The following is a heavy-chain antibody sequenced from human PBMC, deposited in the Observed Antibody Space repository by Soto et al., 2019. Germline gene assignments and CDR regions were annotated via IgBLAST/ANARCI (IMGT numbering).Heavy chain of an antibody. CDR1: GDSFSDYY. CDR2: VFHSATT. J-gene: IGHJ4*02. Sequence: SENLSLTCTVSGDSFSDYYWNWIRQVPGKGLEWIGFVFHSATTSYNPSLKTRAAISDDTSKKQFSLRLTSVTAADTAIYYCARVHHSSRWPTDFWGQAILVTVSS. V-gene: IGHV4-59*03. D-gene: IGHD6-19*01. CDR3: ARVHHSSRWPTDF.